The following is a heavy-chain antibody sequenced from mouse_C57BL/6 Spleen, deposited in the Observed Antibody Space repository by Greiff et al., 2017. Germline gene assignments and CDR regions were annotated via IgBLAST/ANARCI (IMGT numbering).Heavy chain of an antibody. D-gene: IGHD1-1*01. V-gene: IGHV5-16*01. J-gene: IGHJ1*03. CDR2: INYDGSST. CDR3: ARSGLITTVVATRYFDV. CDR1: GFTFSDYY. Sequence: EVKVVESEGGLVQPGSSMKLSCTASGFTFSDYYMAWVRQVPEKGLEWVANINYDGSSTYYLDSLKSRFIISRDNAKNILYLQMSSLKSEDTATYYCARSGLITTVVATRYFDVWGTGTTVTVSS.